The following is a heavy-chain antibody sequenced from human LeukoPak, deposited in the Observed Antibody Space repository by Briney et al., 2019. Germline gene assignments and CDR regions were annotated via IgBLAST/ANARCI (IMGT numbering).Heavy chain of an antibody. CDR2: INHSGST. CDR1: GGSFSGYY. J-gene: IGHJ4*02. D-gene: IGHD5-18*01. Sequence: KASETLSLTCAVYGGSFSGYYWSWIRQPPGKGLEWIGEINHSGSTNYNPSLKSRVTISVDTSKNQFSLKLSSVTAADTAVYYCARGPAMVDYWGQETLVTVSS. CDR3: ARGPAMVDY. V-gene: IGHV4-34*01.